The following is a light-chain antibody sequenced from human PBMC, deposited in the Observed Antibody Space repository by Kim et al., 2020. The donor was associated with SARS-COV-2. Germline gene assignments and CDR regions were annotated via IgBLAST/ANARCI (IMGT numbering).Light chain of an antibody. CDR1: GNDVGNQG. CDR2: RNN. Sequence: QTATLTCNGNGNDVGNQGAAWLQQPQSQTPKLLSYRNNKRPTGISERFSASRSGNTASLTITGLQPEDEADYDCSALDSGLSSYVFGTGTKVNVL. J-gene: IGLJ1*01. CDR3: SALDSGLSSYV. V-gene: IGLV10-54*02.